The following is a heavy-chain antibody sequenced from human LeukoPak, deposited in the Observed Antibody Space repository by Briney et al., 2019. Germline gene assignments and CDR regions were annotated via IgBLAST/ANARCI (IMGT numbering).Heavy chain of an antibody. CDR3: ARVHGDYFDY. V-gene: IGHV3-30-3*01. J-gene: IGHJ4*02. Sequence: GRSLRLSCAASGFTFSSYSMNWVRQAAGKRLKWVAVISYDGSNKYYADSVTGRFTIYRDNSKNTLYLQMNSLRAEDTAVYYCARVHGDYFDYWGQGTLVTVSS. CDR1: GFTFSSYS. D-gene: IGHD5-12*01. CDR2: ISYDGSNK.